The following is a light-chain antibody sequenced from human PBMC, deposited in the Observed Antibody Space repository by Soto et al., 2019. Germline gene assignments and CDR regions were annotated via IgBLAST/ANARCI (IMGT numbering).Light chain of an antibody. Sequence: QSALTQPPSASGSPGQSVTISCTGTSSDVGGYDYVSWYQQHPGKAPKLIIYEVSKRPSGVPDRFSGSKSGNTASLTVSGLQAEDEAEYHCSSYAGSNNCGGVFGGGTKLTVL. J-gene: IGLJ3*02. V-gene: IGLV2-8*01. CDR1: SSDVGGYDY. CDR3: SSYAGSNNCGGV. CDR2: EVS.